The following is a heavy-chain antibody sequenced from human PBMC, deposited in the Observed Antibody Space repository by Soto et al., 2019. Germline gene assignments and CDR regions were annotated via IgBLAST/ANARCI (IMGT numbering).Heavy chain of an antibody. CDR3: TRISRGCSWDV. CDR2: LKHDATED. V-gene: IGHV3-7*01. D-gene: IGHD2-8*01. Sequence: PGGSLRLSGAACGFTISAYWMSWVRQTPGKGLDWVANLKHDATEDYYVYSVKGRFTISRDNAKNSPFLGMNSLRAEDTAVFYCTRISRGCSWDVWGQGATVTVSS. J-gene: IGHJ6*02. CDR1: GFTISAYW.